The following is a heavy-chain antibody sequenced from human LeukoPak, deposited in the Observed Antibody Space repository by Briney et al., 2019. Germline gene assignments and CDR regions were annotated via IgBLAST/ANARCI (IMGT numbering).Heavy chain of an antibody. CDR1: GHTFTELS. Sequence: ASVKVSCKVSGHTFTELSMHWVRQAPGKGLEWMGGFDPEDGETIYAEKFKGRVTMNEDTSTDTAYMELSSLRSEDTAVYYCATGPSVGATPFDYWGQGTLVTVSS. CDR2: FDPEDGET. J-gene: IGHJ4*02. D-gene: IGHD1-26*01. V-gene: IGHV1-24*01. CDR3: ATGPSVGATPFDY.